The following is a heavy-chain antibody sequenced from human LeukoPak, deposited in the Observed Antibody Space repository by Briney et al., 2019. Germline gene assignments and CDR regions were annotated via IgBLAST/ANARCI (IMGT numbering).Heavy chain of an antibody. Sequence: GGSLRLSCAASGFTFSSYAMHWVRQAPGKGLEWVAVISYDGSNKYYADSVKGRFTISRDNSKNTLYLQMNSLRAEDTAVYYCAREYGDPPNFDYWGQGTLVTVSS. CDR2: ISYDGSNK. V-gene: IGHV3-30-3*01. D-gene: IGHD4-17*01. CDR1: GFTFSSYA. CDR3: AREYGDPPNFDY. J-gene: IGHJ4*02.